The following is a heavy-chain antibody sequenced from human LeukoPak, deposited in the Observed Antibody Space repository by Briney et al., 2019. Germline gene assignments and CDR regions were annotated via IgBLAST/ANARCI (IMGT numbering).Heavy chain of an antibody. CDR3: ARAGVGADYYYYGMDV. CDR1: GYTFTSYD. Sequence: ASVKVSCKASGYTFTSYDINWVRQATGQGPEWMGWMNPSSGNTGYAQKFQGRVTMARNISISTAYMELSSLRSEDTAVYYCARAGVGADYYYYGMDVWGQGTTVTVSS. J-gene: IGHJ6*02. D-gene: IGHD1-26*01. CDR2: MNPSSGNT. V-gene: IGHV1-8*01.